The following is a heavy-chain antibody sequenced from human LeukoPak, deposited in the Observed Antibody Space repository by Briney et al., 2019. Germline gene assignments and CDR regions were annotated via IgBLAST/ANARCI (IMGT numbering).Heavy chain of an antibody. CDR3: ARGRMTYYYDSSGYPDWFDP. V-gene: IGHV1-8*01. CDR1: GYTFTSYD. J-gene: IGHJ5*02. D-gene: IGHD3-22*01. Sequence: ASVKVSRKASGYTFTSYDINWVRQAPGQGLEWMGWMNPNSGNTGYAQKFQGRVTMTRNTSISTAYMELSSLRSEDTAVYYCARGRMTYYYDSSGYPDWFDPWGQGTLVTVSS. CDR2: MNPNSGNT.